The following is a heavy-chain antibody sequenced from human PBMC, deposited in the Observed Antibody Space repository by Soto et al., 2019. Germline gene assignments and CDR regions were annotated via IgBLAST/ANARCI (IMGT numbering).Heavy chain of an antibody. J-gene: IGHJ6*02. CDR3: ARESSSGCTYYYYGMDV. Sequence: ASVKVSCKASGYTFTSYGISWVRQAPGQGLEWMGWISAYNGNTNYAQKLQGRVTMTTDTSTSTAYMELRSLRSDDTAVYYCARESSSGCTYYYYGMDVWGQGTTVTVSS. V-gene: IGHV1-18*01. D-gene: IGHD6-19*01. CDR2: ISAYNGNT. CDR1: GYTFTSYG.